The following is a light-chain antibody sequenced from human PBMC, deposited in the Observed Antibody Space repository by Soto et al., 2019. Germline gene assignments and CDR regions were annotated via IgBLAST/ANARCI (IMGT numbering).Light chain of an antibody. CDR3: SSYAGRNYV. CDR2: EVS. CDR1: SSDFGYYNY. Sequence: QSVLTQPPSASGSRGQSVTISCTGTSSDFGYYNYVSWYQQHPGKAPKLIIYEVSERPSGVPDRFSGSKSGNTASLTVSGLQAEDEADYYCSSYAGRNYVFGSGTKLTVL. V-gene: IGLV2-8*01. J-gene: IGLJ1*01.